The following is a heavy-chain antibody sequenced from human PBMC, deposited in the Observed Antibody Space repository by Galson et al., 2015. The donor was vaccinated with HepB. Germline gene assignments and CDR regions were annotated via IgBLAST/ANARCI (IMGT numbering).Heavy chain of an antibody. CDR1: GFTVDDYT. CDR2: ISWDGGST. V-gene: IGHV3-43*01. J-gene: IGHJ4*02. D-gene: IGHD1-26*01. CDR3: AKGLVVGATGPAFDY. Sequence: SLRLSCAASGFTVDDYTMHWVRQAPGKGLEWVSLISWDGGSTYYADSVKGRFTISRDNSKNSLYLQMNSLRTEDTALYYCAKGLVVGATGPAFDYWGQGTLVTVSS.